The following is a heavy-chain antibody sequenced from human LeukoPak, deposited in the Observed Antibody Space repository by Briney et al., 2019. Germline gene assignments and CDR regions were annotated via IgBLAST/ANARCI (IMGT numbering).Heavy chain of an antibody. Sequence: GGSLRLSCAASGFTFSSYEMNWVRQAPGKGLEWVSYISSSGSTIYYADSVKGRFTISRDNAKNSLYLQMNSLRAEDTAVYYCAKGAMVRGVRVSSWFDPWGQGTLVTVSS. J-gene: IGHJ5*02. V-gene: IGHV3-48*03. CDR3: AKGAMVRGVRVSSWFDP. D-gene: IGHD3-10*01. CDR1: GFTFSSYE. CDR2: ISSSGSTI.